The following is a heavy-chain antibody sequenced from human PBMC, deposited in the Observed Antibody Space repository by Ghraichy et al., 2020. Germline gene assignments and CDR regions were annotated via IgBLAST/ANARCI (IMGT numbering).Heavy chain of an antibody. CDR2: IYHSGST. V-gene: IGHV4-38-2*01. J-gene: IGHJ4*02. Sequence: SETLSLTCAVSGYSISSGYYWGWIRQPPGKGLEWIGSIYHSGSTYYNPSLKSRVTISVDTSKNQFSLKLSSVTAVDTAVYYCARHSSGYSSSSLEYDYWGQGTLVTVSS. CDR1: GYSISSGYY. CDR3: ARHSSGYSSSSLEYDY. D-gene: IGHD6-6*01.